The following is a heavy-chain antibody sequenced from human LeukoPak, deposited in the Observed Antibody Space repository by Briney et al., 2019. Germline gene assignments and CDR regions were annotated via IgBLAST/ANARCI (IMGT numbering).Heavy chain of an antibody. D-gene: IGHD4/OR15-4a*01. CDR1: GFTVSSNY. Sequence: GGSLRLSCAASGFTVSSNYMSWVRQAPGKGLEWVSVIYSGGSTYYADSVKGRFTISRDNSKNTLYLQMNGLRAEDTAVYYCAREDYLGNRELDPWGQGTLVTVSS. V-gene: IGHV3-66*01. J-gene: IGHJ5*02. CDR3: AREDYLGNRELDP. CDR2: IYSGGST.